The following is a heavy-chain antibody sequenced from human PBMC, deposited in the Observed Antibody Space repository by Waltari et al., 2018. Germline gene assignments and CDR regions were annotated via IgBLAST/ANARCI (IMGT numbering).Heavy chain of an antibody. CDR3: ARHLGSPRYVYCFDY. J-gene: IGHJ4*02. V-gene: IGHV4-39*01. CDR2: TYYRGRT. Sequence: QLHLQESGPGLVKLSEPLSLPSPFPVASFILSVYYWAWIRRPPGKGLEWMGITYYRGRTYYNPSLKSRVTIAVDTSKNQFSLKLRAVTAADTALYYCARHLGSPRYVYCFDYWGQGSLVTVSS. CDR1: VASFILSVYY. D-gene: IGHD5-12*01.